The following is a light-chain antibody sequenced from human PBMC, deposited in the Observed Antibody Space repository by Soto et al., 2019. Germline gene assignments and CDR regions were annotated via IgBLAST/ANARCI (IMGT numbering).Light chain of an antibody. Sequence: QSVLTQPPSVSGAPGQRVTISCTGSSSNIGAGYDLHWYQQLPGTAPKLLIYDDNNRPSGVPDRFSGSKSGTSASLAITGLQAEDEADHYCQSYDSSLSGYVFGTGTKLTVL. V-gene: IGLV1-40*01. CDR2: DDN. CDR3: QSYDSSLSGYV. CDR1: SSNIGAGYD. J-gene: IGLJ1*01.